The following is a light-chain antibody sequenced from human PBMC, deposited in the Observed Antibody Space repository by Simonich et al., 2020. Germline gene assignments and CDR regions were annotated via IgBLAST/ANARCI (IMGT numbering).Light chain of an antibody. CDR2: GAS. Sequence: EIVMTQSPATLSVSPGERATLSCRASQSVSSNLAWYQQKPGQPPRLLIYGASTRATCIPARFSGSGSGTEFTLTISSMQSEDFAVYYCQQYNNWWTFGQGTKVEIK. J-gene: IGKJ1*01. CDR3: QQYNNWWT. V-gene: IGKV3-15*01. CDR1: QSVSSN.